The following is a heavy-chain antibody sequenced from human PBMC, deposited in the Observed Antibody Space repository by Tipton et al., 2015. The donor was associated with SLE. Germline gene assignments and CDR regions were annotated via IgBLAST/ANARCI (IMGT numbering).Heavy chain of an antibody. J-gene: IGHJ4*02. CDR1: GVSIRTPTYY. D-gene: IGHD5-24*01. Sequence: TLSLTCTVSGVSIRTPTYYWGWIRQPPGKGLEWIGTISHSGNTYSHTSLESRVTISVDTSQNQFSMSLSSVSAADTAVYYCARKELSTMRDSWGQGTLVTVSS. CDR2: ISHSGNT. V-gene: IGHV4-39*07. CDR3: ARKELSTMRDS.